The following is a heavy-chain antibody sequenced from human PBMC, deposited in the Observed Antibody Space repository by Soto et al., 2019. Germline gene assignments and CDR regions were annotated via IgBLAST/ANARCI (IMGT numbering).Heavy chain of an antibody. V-gene: IGHV4-59*11. J-gene: IGHJ4*02. CDR2: IYYSGST. CDR1: CGSIRWHS. Sequence: PSETLSLTSTHPCGSIRWHSWSWIRQPPGKGLEWIGYIYYSGSTNYNPSLKSRVTISVDTSKNQFSLKLSSVTAADTAVYYCARSAGRYCCPGTLVT. D-gene: IGHD2-15*01. CDR3: ARSAGRY.